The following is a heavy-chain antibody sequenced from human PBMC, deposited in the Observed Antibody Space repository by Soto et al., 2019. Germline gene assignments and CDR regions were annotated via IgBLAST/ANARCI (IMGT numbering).Heavy chain of an antibody. Sequence: PGGSLRLSCTVSGFTVSTSEMNWVRQAPGKGLEWVAYINSGGVTLYADSVEGRFTISRDNAQNSLFLQMNSLRAEDTALYYCTRDKGEQVAYGMDVWGQGTTVTVSS. D-gene: IGHD3-16*01. CDR3: TRDKGEQVAYGMDV. J-gene: IGHJ6*02. CDR1: GFTVSTSE. CDR2: INSGGVTL. V-gene: IGHV3-48*03.